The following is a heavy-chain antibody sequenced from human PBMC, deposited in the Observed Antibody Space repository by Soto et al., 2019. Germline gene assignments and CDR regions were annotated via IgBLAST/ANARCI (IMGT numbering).Heavy chain of an antibody. J-gene: IGHJ6*02. D-gene: IGHD4-17*01. V-gene: IGHV1-69*08. CDR2: ILPILAIA. CDR1: GGTFSSYT. Sequence: QVQLVQSGAEVKRPGSSVKVSCKASGGTFSSYTITWVRQAPGQGFEWMGRILPILAIANYAHRFQGRVTITAEKSTSTVYTELTSLRSEDTAVYFCARDRRYGASGYYYGLDVWGQGTMVTVSS. CDR3: ARDRRYGASGYYYGLDV.